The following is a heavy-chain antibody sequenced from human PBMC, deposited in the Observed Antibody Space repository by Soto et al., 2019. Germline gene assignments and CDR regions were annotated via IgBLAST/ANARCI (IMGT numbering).Heavy chain of an antibody. D-gene: IGHD2-15*01. Sequence: GGSLRLSCAASGFTFSNYAMHWVRQAPGKGLEWVAIISFDGSNRFYRDSVKGRFTISRDNSKNTLYLETSSLRAEDTAVYFCAKDLSYCSGGSCYQHDGSDNWGQGTLVTVSS. CDR1: GFTFSNYA. J-gene: IGHJ4*02. V-gene: IGHV3-30*18. CDR2: ISFDGSNR. CDR3: AKDLSYCSGGSCYQHDGSDN.